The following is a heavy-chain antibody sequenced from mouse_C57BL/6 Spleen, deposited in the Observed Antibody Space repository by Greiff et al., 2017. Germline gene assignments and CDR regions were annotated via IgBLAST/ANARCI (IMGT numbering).Heavy chain of an antibody. V-gene: IGHV1-47*01. CDR3: AIIYYGYDGAMDY. Sequence: VQLQQSGAELVKPGASVKMSCKASGYTFTTYPIEWMKQNHGKSLEWIGNFHPYNDDTKYNEKFKGKATLTVEKSSSTVYLELSRLTSDDSAVYYCAIIYYGYDGAMDYWGQGTSVTVSS. J-gene: IGHJ4*01. D-gene: IGHD2-2*01. CDR2: FHPYNDDT. CDR1: GYTFTTYP.